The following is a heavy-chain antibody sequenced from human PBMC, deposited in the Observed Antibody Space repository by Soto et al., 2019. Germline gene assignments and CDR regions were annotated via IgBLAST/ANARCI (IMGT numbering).Heavy chain of an antibody. CDR2: ISSSSSFI. D-gene: IGHD3-3*01. V-gene: IGHV3-21*01. CDR1: GFTFSSYS. CDR3: ARPGDYDFWSGYL. J-gene: IGHJ4*02. Sequence: PGGSLRLSCAASGFTFSSYSMNWVRQAPGKGLEWASSISSSSSFIYYADSVKGRFTVSRDNAKNSLYLQMNSLRAEDTAVYYCARPGDYDFWSGYLWGQGTLVTVSS.